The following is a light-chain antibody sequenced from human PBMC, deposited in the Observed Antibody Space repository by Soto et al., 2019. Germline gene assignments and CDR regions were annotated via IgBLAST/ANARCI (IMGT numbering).Light chain of an antibody. CDR3: QHYNSYST. V-gene: IGKV1-5*03. J-gene: IGKJ3*01. Sequence: HMTHPPSNLAGSLGDIVTMSCRASQTISSWLAWYQQKPGKAPKLLIYKASSLESGVPSGFSGSGSGTEFTLTISRLQTDDFATHYCQHYNSYSTFGPGTNVDIK. CDR1: QTISSW. CDR2: KAS.